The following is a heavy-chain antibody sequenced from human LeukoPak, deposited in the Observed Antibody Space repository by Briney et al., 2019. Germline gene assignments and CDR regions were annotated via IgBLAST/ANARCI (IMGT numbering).Heavy chain of an antibody. Sequence: ASVKVSCKASGYTFTSYYMHWVRQAPGQGLEWMGIINPSGGSTSYAQKFQGRVTMTRDTSTSTAYMELSSLRSEDTAVYYCARDFQSFRITGTSGYWGQGTLVTVSS. V-gene: IGHV1-46*01. CDR1: GYTFTSYY. CDR2: INPSGGST. CDR3: ARDFQSFRITGTSGY. J-gene: IGHJ4*02. D-gene: IGHD1-20*01.